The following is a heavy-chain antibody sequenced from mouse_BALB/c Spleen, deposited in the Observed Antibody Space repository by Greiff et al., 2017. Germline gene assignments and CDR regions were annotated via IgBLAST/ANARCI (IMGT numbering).Heavy chain of an antibody. CDR2: IDPANGNT. CDR3: ARYRY. J-gene: IGHJ2*01. CDR1: GFNIKDTY. D-gene: IGHD2-14*01. V-gene: IGHV14-3*02. Sequence: EVKVVESGAELVKPGASVKLSCTASGFNIKDTYMHWVKQRPEQGLEWIGRIDPANGNTKYDPKFQGKATITADTSSNTAYLQLSSLTSEDTAVYYCARYRYWGQGTTLTVSS.